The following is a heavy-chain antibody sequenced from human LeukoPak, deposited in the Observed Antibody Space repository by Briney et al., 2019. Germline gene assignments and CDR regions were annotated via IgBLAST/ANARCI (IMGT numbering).Heavy chain of an antibody. J-gene: IGHJ3*02. CDR2: MNPNSGNT. CDR3: ARDFAGTQAFDI. Sequence: GASVNVSCKASGYTFTSYDINWVRQATGQGLEWMGWMNPNSGNTGYAQKFQGRVTMTRNTSISTAYMELSSLRSEDTAVYYCARDFAGTQAFDIWGQGTMVTVSS. D-gene: IGHD1-1*01. CDR1: GYTFTSYD. V-gene: IGHV1-8*01.